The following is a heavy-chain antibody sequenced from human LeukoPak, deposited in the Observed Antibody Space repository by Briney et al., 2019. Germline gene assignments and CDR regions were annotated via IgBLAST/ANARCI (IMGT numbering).Heavy chain of an antibody. CDR1: GFTLSFYS. CDR3: ARAAMARGVDYFDY. V-gene: IGHV3-23*01. D-gene: IGHD3-10*01. CDR2: ISGGGGTT. J-gene: IGHJ4*02. Sequence: GGGLRPSCAASGFTLSFYSMNWGRPGPGEGLGGGSVISGGGGTTYYADSVKGRFTISRDNSKNTLYLQMNSLRAEDTAVYYCARAAMARGVDYFDYWGQGTLVTVSS.